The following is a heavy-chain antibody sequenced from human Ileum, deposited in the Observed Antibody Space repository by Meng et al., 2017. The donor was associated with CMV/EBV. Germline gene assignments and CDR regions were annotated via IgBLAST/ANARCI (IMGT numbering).Heavy chain of an antibody. D-gene: IGHD6-19*01. J-gene: IGHJ4*02. CDR1: FTKYA. CDR2: INPTTGNP. V-gene: IGHV7-4-1*02. Sequence: FTKYAMNWVRQAPGQGLEWMGWINPTTGNPTYAQGFTGRFVFSLDTSVSTTYLQISNLKAEDTAVYYRVREIEGERGIAVAGSFGDYWGQGTLVTVSS. CDR3: VREIEGERGIAVAGSFGDY.